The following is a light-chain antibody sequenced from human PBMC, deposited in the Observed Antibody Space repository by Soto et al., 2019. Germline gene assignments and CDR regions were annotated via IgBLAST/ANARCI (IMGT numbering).Light chain of an antibody. Sequence: EIVLTQSPGTLSLSPGERANLSCRASQSVSSSLGWYQQKPGQAPRLLIYDASNRATGIPARFSGSGSGTDFTLTISSLEPEDFAVYYCQQRSNWPYTFGQGTNLEI. J-gene: IGKJ2*01. CDR2: DAS. V-gene: IGKV3-11*01. CDR1: QSVSSS. CDR3: QQRSNWPYT.